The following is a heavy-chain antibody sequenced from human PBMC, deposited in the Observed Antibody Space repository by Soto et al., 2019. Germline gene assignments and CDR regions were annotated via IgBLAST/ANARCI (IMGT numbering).Heavy chain of an antibody. Sequence: QVQLQESGPGLVKPSQTLSLSCTVSGASISSGGYYWGWIRQHPGKGLEWIGYIYYSGSTYYSPSLKRRLTISVNTSRNQCSLKLTSVTAADTAVYYCASGKSAYYLNDAFDIWGQGTMVTVSS. V-gene: IGHV4-31*03. CDR1: GASISSGGYY. J-gene: IGHJ3*02. D-gene: IGHD3-22*01. CDR3: ASGKSAYYLNDAFDI. CDR2: IYYSGST.